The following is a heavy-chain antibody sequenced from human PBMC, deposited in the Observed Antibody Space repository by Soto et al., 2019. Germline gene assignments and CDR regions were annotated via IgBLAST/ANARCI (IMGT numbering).Heavy chain of an antibody. CDR3: TSDQTITP. D-gene: IGHD3-10*01. CDR2: IRSKGSGGTS. J-gene: IGHJ3*01. Sequence: GGSLRLSCTASGFTFGDYAMSWVRQAPGKGLEWVGFIRSKGSGGTSEYAASVKGRFSFSRDDSKSIAYLQMNSLKIEDTAVYYCTSDQTITPWGQGTMVTV. V-gene: IGHV3-49*04. CDR1: GFTFGDYA.